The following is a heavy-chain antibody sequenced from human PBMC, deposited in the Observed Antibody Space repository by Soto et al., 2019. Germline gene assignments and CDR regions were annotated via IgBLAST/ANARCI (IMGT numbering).Heavy chain of an antibody. CDR1: GFTFDDYA. V-gene: IGHV3-9*01. CDR2: ISWNSGSI. CDR3: AKDLPDYGDYVDAFDI. D-gene: IGHD4-17*01. J-gene: IGHJ3*02. Sequence: DVQLVESGGGLVQPGRSLRLSCAASGFTFDDYAMHWVRQAPGKGLEWVSGISWNSGSIGYADSVKGRFTISRDNAKNSLYLQMNSLRAEDTALYYCAKDLPDYGDYVDAFDIWGQGTMVTVSS.